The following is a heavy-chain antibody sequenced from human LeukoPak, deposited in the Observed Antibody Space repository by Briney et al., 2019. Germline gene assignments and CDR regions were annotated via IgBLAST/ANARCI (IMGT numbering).Heavy chain of an antibody. CDR2: IYHSGNT. V-gene: IGHV4-31*03. J-gene: IGHJ4*02. CDR1: GASISSGGYS. Sequence: SETLSLTCTVTGASISSGGYSWNWFRQHPGKGLEWIGYIYHSGNTFYNPSLKSRVSIAVDTSRNQFSLKLTSVTAEDTAVYYCARDSNPLGPLYSSSWYKSIPYPRNWGQGTLVTVSS. D-gene: IGHD6-13*01. CDR3: ARDSNPLGPLYSSSWYKSIPYPRN.